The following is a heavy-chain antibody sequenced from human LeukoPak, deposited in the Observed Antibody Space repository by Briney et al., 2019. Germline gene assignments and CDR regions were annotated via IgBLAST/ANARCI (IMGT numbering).Heavy chain of an antibody. CDR3: ARTHAPYCGSTSCLSFDY. V-gene: IGHV3-48*01. CDR1: GFTFSIYS. CDR2: ISSSSSTI. D-gene: IGHD2-2*01. J-gene: IGHJ4*02. Sequence: GGSLRLSCAASGFTFSIYSMNWVRQAPGKGLEWLSYISSSSSTIYYADSVKGRFTITRDNAKNSLDLQMNSLRAEDTAIYYCARTHAPYCGSTSCLSFDYWGQGTLLTVSS.